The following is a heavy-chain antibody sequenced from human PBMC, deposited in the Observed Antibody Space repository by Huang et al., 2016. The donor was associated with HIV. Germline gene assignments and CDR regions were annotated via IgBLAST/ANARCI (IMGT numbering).Heavy chain of an antibody. V-gene: IGHV4-61*09. D-gene: IGHD2-2*02. CDR3: ARNGCEYLQTYWYFEV. CDR2: ISTSWST. J-gene: IGHJ2*01. CDR1: GGSITPGDYY. Sequence: QVQLLESGTGLVKPSHTLSTTCTVSGGSITPGDYYWSWIRQSAGKGLEWIGHISTSWSTHYNPARHGRDTISLATPTNRCSLKRNSETAADTAVYYGARNGCEYLQTYWYFEVWGRGTLVTVSS.